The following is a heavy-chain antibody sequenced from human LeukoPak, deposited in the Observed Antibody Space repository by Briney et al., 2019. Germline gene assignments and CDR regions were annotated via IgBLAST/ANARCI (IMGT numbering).Heavy chain of an antibody. CDR2: VQHTGFG. V-gene: IGHV4-39*07. Sequence: SESLSLTCSVSHGSIVTPNYFWGWIRQPPGKGLEFVASVQHTGFGYKSPSIRSRVAVSTDTSKNQFSLRLESVTAADTAVYYCVRGVSNDWYFDLWGSGTLVSISS. CDR1: HGSIVTPNYF. D-gene: IGHD1-1*01. CDR3: VRGVSNDWYFDL. J-gene: IGHJ2*01.